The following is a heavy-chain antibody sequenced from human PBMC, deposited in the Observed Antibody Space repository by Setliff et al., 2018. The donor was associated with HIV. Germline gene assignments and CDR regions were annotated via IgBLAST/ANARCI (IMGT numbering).Heavy chain of an antibody. D-gene: IGHD6-13*01. V-gene: IGHV4-4*09. Sequence: SETLSLTCTVSGGSMSPYYWSWIRQPPGKGLEWIGYIFSSGSTNYDPSLKSRVTISVDTSKNQFSLRLSSVTAADTAMYYCARHVGISIGGTRGDFDCWGQGTLVTVSS. CDR3: ARHVGISIGGTRGDFDC. CDR2: IFSSGST. CDR1: GGSMSPYY. J-gene: IGHJ4*02.